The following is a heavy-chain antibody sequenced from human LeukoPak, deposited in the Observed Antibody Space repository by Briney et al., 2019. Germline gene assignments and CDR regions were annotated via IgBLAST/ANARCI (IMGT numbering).Heavy chain of an antibody. J-gene: IGHJ6*03. CDR2: ISYSGNT. CDR1: GGSISSYY. V-gene: IGHV4-59*01. Sequence: SETLSLTCTVSGGSISSYYWSWIRQPPGKGLEWIGYISYSGNTNYNPSLKSRVTISADMSKNQFSLKLSSVTAADTAVYYCARDRSLSGWYHYYMDVWGKGTTVTVSS. CDR3: ARDRSLSGWYHYYMDV. D-gene: IGHD6-19*01.